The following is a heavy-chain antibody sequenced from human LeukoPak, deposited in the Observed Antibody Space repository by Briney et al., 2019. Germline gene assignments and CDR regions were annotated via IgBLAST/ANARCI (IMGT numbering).Heavy chain of an antibody. J-gene: IGHJ4*02. CDR1: GGSISTYY. D-gene: IGHD3-9*01. CDR2: VSTSGTT. CDR3: ARGSYYDTLTGYYRGSFDS. Sequence: SETLSLTCTVPGGSISTYYWSWTRQPAEKGLEWIGRVSTSGTTQYNPSFKSRVTMSVDTSSNQFSLKLSSVTAADTAVYYCARGSYYDTLTGYYRGSFDSWGQGTLVTVSS. V-gene: IGHV4-4*07.